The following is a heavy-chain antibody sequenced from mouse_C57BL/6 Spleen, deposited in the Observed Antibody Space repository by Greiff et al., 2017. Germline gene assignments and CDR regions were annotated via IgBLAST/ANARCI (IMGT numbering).Heavy chain of an antibody. Sequence: QVQLQQPGAELVKPGASVKLSCKASGYTFTSYWMHWVQQWPGRGLEWLGRIYPNSGGTKYNEKFKSKATLTVDKPSSTAYMQLSSLTSEDSAVYYCAREGNWDVYFDYWGQGTTLTVSS. CDR3: AREGNWDVYFDY. CDR1: GYTFTSYW. D-gene: IGHD4-1*01. V-gene: IGHV1-72*01. J-gene: IGHJ2*01. CDR2: IYPNSGGT.